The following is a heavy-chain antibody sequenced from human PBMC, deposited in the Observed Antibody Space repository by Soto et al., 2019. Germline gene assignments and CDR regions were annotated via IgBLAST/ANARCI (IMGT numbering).Heavy chain of an antibody. Sequence: GGSLRLSCAASGFIFRTFGMSWVRQAPGKGLEWVSSISDGGDRTSYADSVKGRFTISRDNAKNTLYLQMNSLRAEDTAVYYCARDSISALSPLYGMDVWGQGTTVTVSS. J-gene: IGHJ6*02. V-gene: IGHV3-74*01. D-gene: IGHD3-9*01. CDR2: ISDGGDRT. CDR3: ARDSISALSPLYGMDV. CDR1: GFIFRTFG.